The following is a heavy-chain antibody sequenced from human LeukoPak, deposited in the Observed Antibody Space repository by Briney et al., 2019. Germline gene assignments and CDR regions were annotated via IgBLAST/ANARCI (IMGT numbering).Heavy chain of an antibody. Sequence: GGSLRLSCAASGFSFSNYGFHWVRQAPGKGLDWVSAISYDEKNIHYADSVKGRFTISRDNSRNTVYLQMNSLRAEDTAVYYCAKTYSRESGYDFFFHYWGQGTRVTVPS. CDR1: GFSFSNYG. D-gene: IGHD5-12*01. CDR2: ISYDEKNI. J-gene: IGHJ4*02. CDR3: AKTYSRESGYDFFFHY. V-gene: IGHV3-33*06.